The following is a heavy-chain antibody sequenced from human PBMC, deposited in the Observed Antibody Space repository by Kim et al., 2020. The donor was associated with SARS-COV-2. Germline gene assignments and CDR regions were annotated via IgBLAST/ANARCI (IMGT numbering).Heavy chain of an antibody. CDR3: ARSVGSSFGPLTLAPLLAY. CDR1: IDSISRDGYY. Sequence: SETLSLTCTVSIDSISRDGYYWGWIRQSPGKGLEWIGSIYYSGNTYYDPSFQSRVTMSVDTSKKQFSMRLRSVTPSDTATYYCARSVGSSFGPLTLAPLLAYWGQGILVSVSS. D-gene: IGHD7-27*01. J-gene: IGHJ1*01. CDR2: IYYSGNT. V-gene: IGHV4-39*01.